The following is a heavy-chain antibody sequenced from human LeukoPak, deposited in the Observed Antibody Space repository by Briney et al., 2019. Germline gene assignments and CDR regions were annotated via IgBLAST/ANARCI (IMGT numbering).Heavy chain of an antibody. V-gene: IGHV3-23*01. Sequence: GGSLRLSCAASGFTFSSHAVYWVRRAAGKGLEGVAGISGSGGDTYYADSVKGRFTTSRDNSKNMVYLQMNSLSTEDTAVYYCAKTTTGYSSGRYPGWPVDYWGQGTLVTVSS. CDR3: AKTTTGYSSGRYPGWPVDY. J-gene: IGHJ4*02. CDR1: GFTFSSHA. D-gene: IGHD6-19*01. CDR2: ISGSGGDT.